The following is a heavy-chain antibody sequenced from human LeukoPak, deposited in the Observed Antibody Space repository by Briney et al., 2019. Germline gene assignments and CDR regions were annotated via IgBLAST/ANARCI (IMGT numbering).Heavy chain of an antibody. Sequence: PGGSLRLSCAASGFTFSSYAMHWVRQAPGKGLEYVSAISSNGGSTYYANSVKGRFTISRDISKNAVYLQMNSLRAEDTAVYYCARDSYGDANFDSWGQGTLVTVSS. CDR2: ISSNGGST. CDR3: ARDSYGDANFDS. V-gene: IGHV3-64*01. J-gene: IGHJ4*02. CDR1: GFTFSSYA. D-gene: IGHD4-17*01.